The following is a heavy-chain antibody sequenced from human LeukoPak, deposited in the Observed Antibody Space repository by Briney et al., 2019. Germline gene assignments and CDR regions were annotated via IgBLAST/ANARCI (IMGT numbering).Heavy chain of an antibody. V-gene: IGHV3-53*01. Sequence: GGSLRLSCAASGFTVSSNYTSWVRQAPGKGLEWVSVIYSGGSTYYADSVKGRFTISRDNSKNTLYLQMNSLRAEDTAVYYCASLEGRDGYYFDYWGQGTLVTVSS. J-gene: IGHJ4*02. CDR2: IYSGGST. D-gene: IGHD5-24*01. CDR3: ASLEGRDGYYFDY. CDR1: GFTVSSNY.